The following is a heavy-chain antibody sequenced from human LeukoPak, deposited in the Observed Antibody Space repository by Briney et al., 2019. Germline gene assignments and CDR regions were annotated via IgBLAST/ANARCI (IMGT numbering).Heavy chain of an antibody. CDR1: GYTFTSYY. V-gene: IGHV1-46*03. J-gene: IGHJ4*02. CDR2: VNPSGGST. Sequence: GASVKVSCKASGYTFTSYYMHWVRQAPGQGLERMGIVNPSGGSTSYAQKFQGRVTMTRDTSTSTVYMELSSLRSEDTAVYYCARSQKLGATGDWGQGTLVTVSS. CDR3: ARSQKLGATGD. D-gene: IGHD1-26*01.